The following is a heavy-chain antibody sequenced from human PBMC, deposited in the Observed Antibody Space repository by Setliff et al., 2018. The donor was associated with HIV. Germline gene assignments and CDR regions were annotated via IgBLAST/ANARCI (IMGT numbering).Heavy chain of an antibody. CDR1: GGSISSDY. CDR2: VYHSGST. D-gene: IGHD1-26*01. Sequence: SETLSLTCTVSGGSISSDYWSWIRQPPGKGLEWIGYVYHSGSTNYNPPLKSRVTISVDTSKNQFSMKLRSVTAADTAVYYCARLRSELGVFDYWVQGTLVTVSS. V-gene: IGHV4-59*08. CDR3: ARLRSELGVFDY. J-gene: IGHJ4*02.